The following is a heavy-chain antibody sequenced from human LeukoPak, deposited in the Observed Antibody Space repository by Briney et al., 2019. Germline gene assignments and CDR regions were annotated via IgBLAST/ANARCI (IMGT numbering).Heavy chain of an antibody. CDR3: ARDYKYAFDN. D-gene: IGHD5-24*01. CDR1: GFTFSDYS. CDR2: IGIDSGNT. J-gene: IGHJ4*02. Sequence: GGSLRLSCAASGFTFSDYSMNWVRQAPGKGLEWISYIGIDSGNTNYADSVKGRFSISGDKAKNSLYLQMNSLRVEDTAVYYCARDYKYAFDNWGQGTLVTVSS. V-gene: IGHV3-48*01.